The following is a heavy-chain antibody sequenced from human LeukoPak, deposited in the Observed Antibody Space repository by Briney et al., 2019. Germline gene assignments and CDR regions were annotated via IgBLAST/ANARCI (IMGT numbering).Heavy chain of an antibody. CDR2: IYYTGSA. V-gene: IGHV4-39*01. CDR3: ARHRYCNSSSCYAFDY. D-gene: IGHD2-2*01. CDR1: GASITSSSFY. J-gene: IGHJ4*02. Sequence: PSETLSLTCSVSGASITSSSFYWGWIRQPPGKGLEWIWSIYYTGSADYNPSLKSRVTISVDTSKNQFSLKLTSVTAADAAVYYCARHRYCNSSSCYAFDYWGQGTLVTVSS.